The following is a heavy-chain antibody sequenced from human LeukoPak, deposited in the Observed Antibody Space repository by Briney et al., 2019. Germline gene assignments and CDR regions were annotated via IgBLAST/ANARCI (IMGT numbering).Heavy chain of an antibody. CDR3: ARVKSPYYFDY. CDR2: IYYSGST. V-gene: IGHV4-39*07. CDR1: GGSISSSSYY. J-gene: IGHJ4*02. Sequence: SETLSLTCTVSGGSISSSSYYWGWIRQPPGKGLEWIGSIYYSGSTYYNPSLKSRVTISVDTSKNQFSLKLSSVTAADTAVYYCARVKSPYYFDYWGQGTLVTVSS.